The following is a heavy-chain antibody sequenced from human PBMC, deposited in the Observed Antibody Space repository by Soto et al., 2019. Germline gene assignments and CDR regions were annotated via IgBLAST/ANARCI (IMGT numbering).Heavy chain of an antibody. Sequence: GGSLRLSCAASGFTVSSNCMSWVRQAPGKGLEWVSVIYSGGSTYYADSVKGRFTISRDNSKNTLYLQMNSLRAEDTAVYYCARNYYDSSGGFDYWGQGTLVTVSS. CDR3: ARNYYDSSGGFDY. CDR2: IYSGGST. D-gene: IGHD3-22*01. V-gene: IGHV3-53*01. J-gene: IGHJ4*02. CDR1: GFTVSSNC.